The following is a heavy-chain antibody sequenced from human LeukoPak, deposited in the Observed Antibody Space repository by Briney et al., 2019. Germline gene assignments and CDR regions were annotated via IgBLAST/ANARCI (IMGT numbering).Heavy chain of an antibody. CDR2: ISSSSSYI. V-gene: IGHV3-21*01. D-gene: IGHD3-10*01. Sequence: PGGSLRLSCAASGFTFSTYNMNWVRQAPGKGLEWVSCISSSSSYIYYADSVKGRFTISRDNAKDSLYLQMNSLRAEDTAVYYCARLSYGRVVDAFDMWGQGTMVTVSS. CDR1: GFTFSTYN. CDR3: ARLSYGRVVDAFDM. J-gene: IGHJ3*02.